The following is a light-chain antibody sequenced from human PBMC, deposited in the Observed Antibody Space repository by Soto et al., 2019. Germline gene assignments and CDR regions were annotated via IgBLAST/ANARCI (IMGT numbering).Light chain of an antibody. Sequence: QSALTQPPSVSGAPGQRVTISCTGSSSNIGAGYDVQWYQQLPGTAPKLLVYTNTNRPSGVPDRFSASKSGTSASLAITGLQAEDEADYYCQSFDRSLSGVIFGGGTKLTVL. CDR2: TNT. CDR1: SSNIGAGYD. J-gene: IGLJ2*01. CDR3: QSFDRSLSGVI. V-gene: IGLV1-40*01.